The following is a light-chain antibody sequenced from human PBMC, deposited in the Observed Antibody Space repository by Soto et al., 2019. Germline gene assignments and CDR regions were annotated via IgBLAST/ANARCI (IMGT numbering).Light chain of an antibody. CDR3: QTWGTGIRV. CDR1: SGHSSYA. V-gene: IGLV4-69*01. CDR2: VNSDGRH. J-gene: IGLJ1*01. Sequence: QLVLTQSPSASASLGASVKLTCTLSSGHSSYAIAWHQQQPEKGPRYLMKVNSDGRHSKGDGIPDRFSGSSSGAERYLTISSLQSEDEADYYCQTWGTGIRVFGTGTKLTVL.